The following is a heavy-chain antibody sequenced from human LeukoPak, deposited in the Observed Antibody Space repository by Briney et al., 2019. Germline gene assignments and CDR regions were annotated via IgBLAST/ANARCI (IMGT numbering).Heavy chain of an antibody. V-gene: IGHV4-59*12. CDR1: GGSISSDY. J-gene: IGHJ4*02. Sequence: SETLSLTCTVSGGSISSDYWSWIRQPPGKGLEWIGYIYYSGSTYYNPSLERRLTISVATSNNQFSLKVTSVTAADTAVYFCARTITIFGALGYFDYWGQGTLVTVSS. CDR3: ARTITIFGALGYFDY. D-gene: IGHD3-3*01. CDR2: IYYSGST.